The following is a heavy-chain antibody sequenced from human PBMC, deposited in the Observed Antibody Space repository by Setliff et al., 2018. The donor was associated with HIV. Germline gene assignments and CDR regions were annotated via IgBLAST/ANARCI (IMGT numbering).Heavy chain of an antibody. CDR3: ARDRSNWNYGKNYMDV. V-gene: IGHV4-34*01. D-gene: IGHD1-7*01. CDR1: GGSFSDYY. J-gene: IGHJ6*03. Sequence: PSETLSLTCVVYGGSFSDYYWTWIRQPPEKGLEWIGYIYYSGSTNYNPSLRSRVTISVDTSKNLFSLKLSSVTAADTAVYYCARDRSNWNYGKNYMDVWGKGTTVTVSS. CDR2: IYYSGST.